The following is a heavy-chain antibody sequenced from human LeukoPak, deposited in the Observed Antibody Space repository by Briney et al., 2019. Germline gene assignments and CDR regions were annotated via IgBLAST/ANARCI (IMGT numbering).Heavy chain of an antibody. Sequence: GRSLRLSCAASGFTFSSYGMHWVRQAPGKGLEWVAVISYDGSNKYYADSVKGRFTTSRDNSKNTLYLQMNSLRAEDTAVYYCAKETGDYAIDYWGQGTLVTVSS. CDR1: GFTFSSYG. CDR2: ISYDGSNK. D-gene: IGHD4-17*01. V-gene: IGHV3-30*18. J-gene: IGHJ4*02. CDR3: AKETGDYAIDY.